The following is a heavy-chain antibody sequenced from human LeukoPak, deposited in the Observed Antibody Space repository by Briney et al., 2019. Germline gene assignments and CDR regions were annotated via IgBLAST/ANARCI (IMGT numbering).Heavy chain of an antibody. V-gene: IGHV4-59*01. CDR2: IYYSGST. CDR1: GGSISSYY. CDR3: ARDVTDGDYVDWFDP. D-gene: IGHD4-17*01. J-gene: IGHJ5*02. Sequence: SETLSLTCTVSGGSISSYYWSWIRQPPGKGLEWIGYIYYSGSTNYNPSLKSRVTISVDTSKNQFSLKLSSVTAADTAVYYCARDVTDGDYVDWFDPWGQGTLVTVSS.